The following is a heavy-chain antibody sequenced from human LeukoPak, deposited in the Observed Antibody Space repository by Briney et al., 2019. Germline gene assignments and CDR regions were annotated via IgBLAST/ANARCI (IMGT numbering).Heavy chain of an antibody. Sequence: SETLSLTCTVSGASVSRNWWSWVRQPPGKGLEWIGEIHHSGGTNYNPSLKSRVTMSLDNSNNHFSLKLSSVTAADTAVYYCARSPPPGWFDPWGQGTLVTVSS. CDR1: GASVSRNW. CDR2: IHHSGGT. CDR3: ARSPPPGWFDP. V-gene: IGHV4-4*02. J-gene: IGHJ5*02.